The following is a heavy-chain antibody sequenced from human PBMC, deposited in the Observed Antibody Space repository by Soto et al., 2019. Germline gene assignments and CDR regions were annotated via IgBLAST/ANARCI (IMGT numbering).Heavy chain of an antibody. CDR1: GGSISSRNYY. D-gene: IGHD6-13*01. V-gene: IGHV4-39*07. Sequence: PSETLSLTCTVSGGSISSRNYYWGWIRQPPGKGLEWIGSIYYSGSTNYNPSLKSRVTISVDTSKNQFSLKLSSVTAADTAVYYCAKDLWAGSSWYATYDAFDIWGQGTMVTVSS. CDR3: AKDLWAGSSWYATYDAFDI. CDR2: IYYSGST. J-gene: IGHJ3*02.